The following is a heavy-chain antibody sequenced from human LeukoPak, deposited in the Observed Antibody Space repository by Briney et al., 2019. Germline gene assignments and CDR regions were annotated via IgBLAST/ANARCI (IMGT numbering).Heavy chain of an antibody. J-gene: IGHJ4*02. V-gene: IGHV3-7*01. CDR1: GFTFKTYW. CDR2: IKQDGSDK. CDR3: AREEGGYFDS. Sequence: PGGSLRLSCAASGFTFKTYWMSWVRQPPGKGLEWVANIKQDGSDKYYVDSVKGRFTISRDNAKNSLLLQINSLRFDDTAVYYCAREEGGYFDSWGQGTLVTVSS.